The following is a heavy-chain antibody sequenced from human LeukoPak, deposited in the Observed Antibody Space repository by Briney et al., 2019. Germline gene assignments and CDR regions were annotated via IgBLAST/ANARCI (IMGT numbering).Heavy chain of an antibody. Sequence: HGESLKISCQGSGYSFTSYWIAWVRQMPGKGLEWMGIIYPGDSDTRYSPSFQGQVTISADRSISTAYLQWSSLEASDTAIYYCARGSGSYSPHNNWFDPWGQGTLVTVSS. J-gene: IGHJ5*02. CDR1: GYSFTSYW. D-gene: IGHD3-10*01. CDR3: ARGSGSYSPHNNWFDP. V-gene: IGHV5-51*01. CDR2: IYPGDSDT.